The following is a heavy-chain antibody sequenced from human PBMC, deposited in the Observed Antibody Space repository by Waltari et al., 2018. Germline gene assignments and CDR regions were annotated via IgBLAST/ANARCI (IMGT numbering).Heavy chain of an antibody. Sequence: QVQLQQWGAGLLKPSETLSLTCAVYGGSFSGYYWRWPRQPPGKGLEWIGEINHSGSTNYNPSLKSRVTISVDTSKNQFSLKLSSVTAADTAVYYCARGHFWHSSSWPWGQGTLVTVSS. D-gene: IGHD6-13*01. J-gene: IGHJ4*02. CDR3: ARGHFWHSSSWP. V-gene: IGHV4-34*01. CDR1: GGSFSGYY. CDR2: INHSGST.